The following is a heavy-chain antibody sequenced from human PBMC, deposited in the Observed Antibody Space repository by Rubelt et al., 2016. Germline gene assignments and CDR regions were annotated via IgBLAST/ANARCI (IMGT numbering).Heavy chain of an antibody. J-gene: IGHJ4*02. D-gene: IGHD3-10*01. CDR3: ARALGSGSSDY. CDR2: INQDGSEK. V-gene: IGHV3-7*05. CDR1: GFTFSDYW. Sequence: VQVVESGGGLVQPGGSLRISCAASGFTFSDYWMSWVRQAPGKGLEWVANINQDGSEKYYVDSVKGRFTISRDNAKNSLYLQMNSLRGEDTAVYYCARALGSGSSDYWGQGTLVTVSS.